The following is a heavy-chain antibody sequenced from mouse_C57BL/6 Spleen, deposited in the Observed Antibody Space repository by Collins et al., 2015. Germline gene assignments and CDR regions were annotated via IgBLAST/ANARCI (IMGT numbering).Heavy chain of an antibody. Sequence: QVQLQQSGPELVKPGASVKISCKASGYSFTSYYIHWVKQRPGQGLEWIGWIYPGSGNTKYNEKFKGKATLTADTSSSTAYMQLSSLTSEDSAVYYCADGSSYDYFDYWGQGTTLTVSP. CDR2: IYPGSGNT. J-gene: IGHJ2*01. D-gene: IGHD1-1*01. CDR3: ADGSSYDYFDY. V-gene: IGHV1-66*01. CDR1: GYSFTSYY.